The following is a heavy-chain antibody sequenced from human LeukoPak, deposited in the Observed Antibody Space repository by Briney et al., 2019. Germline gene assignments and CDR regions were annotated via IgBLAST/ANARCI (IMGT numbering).Heavy chain of an antibody. J-gene: IGHJ3*02. CDR1: GGTFSSYA. CDR3: ASLIVVVYHNHDAFDI. CDR2: IIPIFGTA. V-gene: IGHV1-69*13. Sequence: GASVKVSCTASGGTFSSYAISWVRQAPGQGLEWMGGIIPIFGTANYAQKFQGRVTVTADESTSTAYMELSSLRSEDTAVYYCASLIVVVYHNHDAFDIWGQGTMATVSS. D-gene: IGHD3-22*01.